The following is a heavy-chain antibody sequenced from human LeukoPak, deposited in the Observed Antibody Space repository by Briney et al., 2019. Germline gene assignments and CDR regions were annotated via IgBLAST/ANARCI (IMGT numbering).Heavy chain of an antibody. V-gene: IGHV3-7*01. CDR3: ASGLFVGYCSSTSCPPDGWFDP. D-gene: IGHD2-2*01. CDR1: GFTFSSYW. Sequence: GGSLRLSCAASGFTFSSYWMSWVRQAPGKGLEWVANIKQDGSEKYYVDSVKGRFTISRDNAKNSLYLQMNSLRAEDTAVYYCASGLFVGYCSSTSCPPDGWFDPWGQGTLVTVSS. J-gene: IGHJ5*02. CDR2: IKQDGSEK.